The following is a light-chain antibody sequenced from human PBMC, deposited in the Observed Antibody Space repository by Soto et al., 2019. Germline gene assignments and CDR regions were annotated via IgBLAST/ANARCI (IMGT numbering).Light chain of an antibody. V-gene: IGKV1-39*01. CDR1: QSISRY. Sequence: DIQMTHSPSPLSASVGDRVTVTCRASQSISRYLNWYQQKPGNAPKLLIYAASNLQSGVPSRFSGSGSGTDFTLTISSLQPEDFATYYCQQSYSTLWTFGQGTKVDIK. CDR2: AAS. J-gene: IGKJ1*01. CDR3: QQSYSTLWT.